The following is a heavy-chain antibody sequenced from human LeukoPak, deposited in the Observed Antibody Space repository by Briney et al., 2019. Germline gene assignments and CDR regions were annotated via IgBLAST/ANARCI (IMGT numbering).Heavy chain of an antibody. V-gene: IGHV4-34*01. J-gene: IGHJ5*02. Sequence: PSETLSLTCAVYGGSFSGYYWSRIRQPPGKGLEWIGEINHSGSTNYNPSLKSRVTISVDTSKNQFSLKLSSVTAADTAVYYCARGGPNSSGWYGRINWFDPWGQGTLVTVSS. CDR3: ARGGPNSSGWYGRINWFDP. CDR1: GGSFSGYY. CDR2: INHSGST. D-gene: IGHD6-19*01.